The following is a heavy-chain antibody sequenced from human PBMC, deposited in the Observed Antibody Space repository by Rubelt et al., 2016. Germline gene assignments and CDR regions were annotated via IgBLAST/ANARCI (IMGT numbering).Heavy chain of an antibody. CDR1: SSYA. CDR3: ARVDTAMVYYYYYGMDV. Sequence: SSYAISWVRQAPGQGLEWMGGIIPIFGTATYAQKFQGRVTITADESTSTAYMELSSLRTEDTAVYYCARVDTAMVYYYYYGMDVWGQGTTVTVSS. D-gene: IGHD5-18*01. CDR2: IIPIFGTA. V-gene: IGHV1-69*01. J-gene: IGHJ6*02.